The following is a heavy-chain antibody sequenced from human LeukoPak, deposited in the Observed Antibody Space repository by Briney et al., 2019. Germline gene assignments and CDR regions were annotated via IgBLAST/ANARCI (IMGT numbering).Heavy chain of an antibody. J-gene: IGHJ4*02. CDR2: IYYTSNT. V-gene: IGHV4-39*01. D-gene: IGHD6-6*01. Sequence: PSETLSLTCTVSGGSISSSSYYWGWIRQTPGKGPECIGTIYYTSNTQYNPSLKSRVTISVDTSKNQVYLNLTSVTAADTAVYYRARRSIEVRGNFDYWGQGTLVTVSS. CDR1: GGSISSSSYY. CDR3: ARRSIEVRGNFDY.